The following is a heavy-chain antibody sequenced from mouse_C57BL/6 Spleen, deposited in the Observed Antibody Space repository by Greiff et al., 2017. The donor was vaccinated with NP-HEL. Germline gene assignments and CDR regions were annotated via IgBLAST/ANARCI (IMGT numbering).Heavy chain of an antibody. Sequence: QVQLQQSGAELARPGASVKLSCKASGYTFTSYGISWVKQRPGQGLEWIGDIYPRSGNTYYNEKFKGKATLTADKSSSTAYMELRSLTSEDSAVYFCARSDDYDVRVYYALDYWGQGTSVTVSS. J-gene: IGHJ4*01. V-gene: IGHV1-81*01. CDR2: IYPRSGNT. CDR3: ARSDDYDVRVYYALDY. CDR1: GYTFTSYG. D-gene: IGHD2-4*01.